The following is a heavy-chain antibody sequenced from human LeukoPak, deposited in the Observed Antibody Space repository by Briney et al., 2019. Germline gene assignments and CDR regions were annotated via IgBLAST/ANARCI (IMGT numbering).Heavy chain of an antibody. CDR2: SGPGGSPT. CDR3: AREFRPTPDALDF. CDR1: GFTFSSYE. J-gene: IGHJ3*01. V-gene: IGHV3-48*03. Sequence: GGSLRLSCATSGFTFSSYEMSWVRQAPGKGLEWASYSGPGGSPTHYADSVRGRFTISRDNAKNSLYLQMNSLRAEDTAVYYCAREFRPTPDALDFWGPGTMVTVSS.